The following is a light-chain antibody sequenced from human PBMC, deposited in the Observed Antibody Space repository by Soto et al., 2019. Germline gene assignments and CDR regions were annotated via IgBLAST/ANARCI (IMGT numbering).Light chain of an antibody. CDR2: GAS. CDR1: QSVTNNF. CDR3: QKYGTPLFT. V-gene: IGKV3-20*01. J-gene: IGKJ3*01. Sequence: IVLTQSPGTLSLSPGERATLSCGASQSVTNNFLAWYQQKPGQAPRLLIYGASSRATGVPDRFSGSGSGTDFTLTISRLEPGDFEVYYYQKYGTPLFTFGPGTKVDIK.